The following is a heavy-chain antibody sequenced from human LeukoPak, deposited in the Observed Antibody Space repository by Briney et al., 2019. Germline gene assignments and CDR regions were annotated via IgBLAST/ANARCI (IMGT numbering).Heavy chain of an antibody. CDR1: GYTFTSYY. J-gene: IGHJ4*02. Sequence: ASVKVSCKASGYTFTSYYMHWVRQAPGQGLEWMGIINPSGGSTSYAQKFQGRVTMTRDTSTSTVYMELSSLRSEDTAVYYCARGNSLWELLPRGYFDYWGQGTLVTVSS. V-gene: IGHV1-46*01. D-gene: IGHD1-26*01. CDR3: ARGNSLWELLPRGYFDY. CDR2: INPSGGST.